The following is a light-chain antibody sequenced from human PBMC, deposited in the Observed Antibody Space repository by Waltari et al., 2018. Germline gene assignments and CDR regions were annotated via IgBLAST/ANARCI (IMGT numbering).Light chain of an antibody. Sequence: QTVVTQEPSLSVSPGGTVTLTCTLSSGSLSTTSYATWYQQTPGQAPRTLVYKGNSRSSGVPDRFSCSILGNKGALTITGAQAEDECDYYCSLYMGSGILGFGGGTKLTVL. V-gene: IGLV8-61*01. J-gene: IGLJ3*02. CDR3: SLYMGSGILG. CDR2: KGN. CDR1: SGSLSTTSY.